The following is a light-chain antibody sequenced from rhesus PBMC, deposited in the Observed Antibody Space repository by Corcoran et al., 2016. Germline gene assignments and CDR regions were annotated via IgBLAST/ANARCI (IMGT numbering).Light chain of an antibody. CDR2: AAS. CDR1: QGINKE. J-gene: IGKJ1*01. V-gene: IGKV1-94*01. CDR3: LQDYTTPWA. Sequence: DIQMTQSPSSLSASVGDRVTVTCRASQGINKELSWYQQKPGKAPTLLIYAASSLLTGVSSRFSGSGSGTDFTLTISSRQPEAVATYYCLQDYTTPWAFGQGTKVEIK.